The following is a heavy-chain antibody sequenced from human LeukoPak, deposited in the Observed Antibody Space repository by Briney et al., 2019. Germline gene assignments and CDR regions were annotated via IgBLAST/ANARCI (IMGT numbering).Heavy chain of an antibody. D-gene: IGHD2-2*02. V-gene: IGHV4-31*03. CDR1: GFSLSTSGVG. J-gene: IGHJ4*02. Sequence: GSGPTLVNPTQTLTLTCTFSGFSLSTSGVGVGWIRQPPGKGLEWIGYIYYSGSTYYNPSLKSRVTISVDTSKNQFSLKLSSVTAADTAVYYCARDAVQYCSSTSCYTEYIFDYWGQGTLVTVSS. CDR2: IYYSGST. CDR3: ARDAVQYCSSTSCYTEYIFDY.